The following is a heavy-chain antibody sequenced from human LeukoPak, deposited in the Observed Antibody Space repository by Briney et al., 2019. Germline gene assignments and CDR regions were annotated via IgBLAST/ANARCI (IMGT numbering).Heavy chain of an antibody. CDR3: ARDLLQRTTTGGQASYNWFDP. V-gene: IGHV4-39*07. CDR2: IYYSGST. CDR1: GGSISSSSYY. J-gene: IGHJ5*02. D-gene: IGHD1-14*01. Sequence: SETLSLTCTVSGGSISSSSYYWGWIRQPPGKGLEWIGSIYYSGSTYYNPSLKSRVTISVDTSKNQFSLKLSSVTAADTAVYYCARDLLQRTTTGGQASYNWFDPWGQGTLVTVSS.